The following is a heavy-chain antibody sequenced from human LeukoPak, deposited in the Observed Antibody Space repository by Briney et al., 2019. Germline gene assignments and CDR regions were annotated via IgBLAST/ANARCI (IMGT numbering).Heavy chain of an antibody. D-gene: IGHD2-15*01. Sequence: ASVKVSCRASGYTFTKYYMFWVRQAPGQGLEWMGRINPSSGGTDYAQKFQGRVTMTRDTSISTAYMELSRLRSDDTAMYYCARGYCSGGSCYSVENWFDPWGQGTLVTVSS. CDR3: ARGYCSGGSCYSVENWFDP. J-gene: IGHJ5*02. CDR2: INPSSGGT. V-gene: IGHV1-2*06. CDR1: GYTFTKYY.